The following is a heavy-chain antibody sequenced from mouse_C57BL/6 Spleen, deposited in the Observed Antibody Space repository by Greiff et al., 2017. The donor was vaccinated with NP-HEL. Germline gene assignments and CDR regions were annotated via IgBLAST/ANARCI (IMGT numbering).Heavy chain of an antibody. CDR3: ARSEDTTVVEHYAMDY. CDR1: GYAFSSSW. D-gene: IGHD1-1*01. CDR2: IYPGDGDT. Sequence: QVQLQQSGPELVKPGASVKISCKASGYAFSSSWMNWVKQRPGQGLEWIGRIYPGDGDTNSNGKFKGKATLTADKSSSTAYMQLSSLTSEDSAFYVCARSEDTTVVEHYAMDYWGQGTSVTVSS. J-gene: IGHJ4*01. V-gene: IGHV1-82*01.